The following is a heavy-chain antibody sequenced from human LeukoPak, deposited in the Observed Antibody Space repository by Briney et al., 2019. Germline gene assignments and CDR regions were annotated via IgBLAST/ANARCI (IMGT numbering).Heavy chain of an antibody. J-gene: IGHJ4*02. D-gene: IGHD2-8*01. CDR2: IKSKTDGGTT. Sequence: GGSLRLSWAAAGFTFSNPWMSWGRQAPGKGREWVGRIKSKTDGGTTDYAAPVKGRFTIPRDDSKNTLYLQMNSLKTEDTAVYYCTTDIMYCTNGVCYGEHWGQGTLVTVSS. V-gene: IGHV3-15*01. CDR1: GFTFSNPW. CDR3: TTDIMYCTNGVCYGEH.